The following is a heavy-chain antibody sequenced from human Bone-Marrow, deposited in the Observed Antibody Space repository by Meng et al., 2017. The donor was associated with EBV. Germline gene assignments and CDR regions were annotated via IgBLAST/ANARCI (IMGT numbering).Heavy chain of an antibody. CDR3: AHRLSSGWYDY. CDR2: IYWDDDK. V-gene: IGHV2-5*02. Sequence: ITLEGSGPTMEKPTPPLTLTCSCSGFSLSTDGEGVGWIRHPPGKALEWLALIYWDDDKRYSPSLESRLTITKDTSKNQVVLTMTNMDPVDTATYYCAHRLSSGWYDYWGQGTLVTVSS. D-gene: IGHD6-19*01. J-gene: IGHJ4*02. CDR1: GFSLSTDGEG.